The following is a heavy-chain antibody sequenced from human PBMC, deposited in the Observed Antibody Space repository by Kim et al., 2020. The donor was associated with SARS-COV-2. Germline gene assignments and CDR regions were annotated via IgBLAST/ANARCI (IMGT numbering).Heavy chain of an antibody. D-gene: IGHD3-9*01. Sequence: ASVKVSCKASGYTFTDYYMNWVRQAPGQGLDWMGRINPNSGATNYAQQFQGRVTLTRDTSISTAYMELTWLTSDDTALYYCARTGFDNRLSYWGQGTLVTVSS. V-gene: IGHV1-2*06. CDR1: GYTFTDYY. J-gene: IGHJ4*02. CDR3: ARTGFDNRLSY. CDR2: INPNSGAT.